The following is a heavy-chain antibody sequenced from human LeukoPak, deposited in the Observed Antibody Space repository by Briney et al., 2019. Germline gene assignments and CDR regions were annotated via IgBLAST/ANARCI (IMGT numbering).Heavy chain of an antibody. CDR3: ARADFWSAQTYKPDAFDI. V-gene: IGHV1-8*03. CDR1: GYTFTSYD. J-gene: IGHJ3*02. CDR2: MNPNRGNT. D-gene: IGHD3-3*01. Sequence: ASVKVSCKASGYTFTSYDINWVRQATGQGLEWMGWMNPNRGNTGYAQKFQGRVTITRNTSISTAYMELSSLRSEDTAVYYCARADFWSAQTYKPDAFDIWGQGTMVTVSS.